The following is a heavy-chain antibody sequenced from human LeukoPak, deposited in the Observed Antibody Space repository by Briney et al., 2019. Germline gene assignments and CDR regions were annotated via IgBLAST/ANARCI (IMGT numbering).Heavy chain of an antibody. J-gene: IGHJ4*02. CDR1: GYTFIDYY. D-gene: IGHD7-27*01. CDR2: IRPSSGGT. Sequence: GSVKVSCKASGYTFIDYYVHWVRQAPGQGLEWMGWIRPSSGGTNYAQKFQGRVTMTRHTAISTAYMELSSLRSDDTAVYYCARGWGFGSIDYWGQGTLVTVSS. V-gene: IGHV1-2*02. CDR3: ARGWGFGSIDY.